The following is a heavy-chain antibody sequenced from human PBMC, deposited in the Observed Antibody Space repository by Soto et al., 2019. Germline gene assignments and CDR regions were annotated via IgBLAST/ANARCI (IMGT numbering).Heavy chain of an antibody. CDR3: ARSRYRVLGQEYYFDY. CDR2: IIPIFGTA. J-gene: IGHJ4*02. D-gene: IGHD1-1*01. Sequence: QVPLVQSGAEVKKPGSSVKVSCKASGGTFSSYAISWVRQAPGQGLEWMGGIIPIFGTANYAQKFQGRVTITADESTSTAYMELSSLRSEDTAVYYCARSRYRVLGQEYYFDYWGQGTLVTVSS. CDR1: GGTFSSYA. V-gene: IGHV1-69*01.